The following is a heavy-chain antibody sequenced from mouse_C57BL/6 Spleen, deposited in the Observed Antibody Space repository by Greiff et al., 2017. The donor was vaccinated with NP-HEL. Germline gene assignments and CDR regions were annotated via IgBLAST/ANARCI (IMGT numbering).Heavy chain of an antibody. CDR3: ARGAYYSKRGFDY. CDR2: IDPSDSET. CDR1: GYTFTSYW. V-gene: IGHV1-52*01. Sequence: VQLQQPGAELVRPGSSVKLSCKASGYTFTSYWMHWVKQRPIQGLEWIGNIDPSDSETHYNQKFKDKATLTVDKSSSTAYMQLSSLTSEDSAVYYCARGAYYSKRGFDYWGQGTTLTVSS. D-gene: IGHD2-5*01. J-gene: IGHJ2*01.